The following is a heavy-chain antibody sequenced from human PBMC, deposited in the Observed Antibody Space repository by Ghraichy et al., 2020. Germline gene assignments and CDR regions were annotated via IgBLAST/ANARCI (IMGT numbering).Heavy chain of an antibody. CDR2: INNIGTT. CDR3: ARGEATGPNDLYYFDY. J-gene: IGHJ4*02. V-gene: IGHV4-34*01. CDR1: GGSFSGYY. D-gene: IGHD3/OR15-3a*01. Sequence: SETLSLTCAVYGGSFSGYYWSWIRQAPGKGLQWIGEINNIGTTNYNPSLQSRVTVSVDTSKNQCFLRMSAVTAADTAVYYCARGEATGPNDLYYFDYWGQGTLVTVSS.